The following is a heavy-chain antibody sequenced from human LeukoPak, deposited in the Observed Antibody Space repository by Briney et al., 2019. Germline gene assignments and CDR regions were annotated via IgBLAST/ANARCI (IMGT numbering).Heavy chain of an antibody. J-gene: IGHJ6*03. CDR1: GFTFSNAW. CDR2: IKSKTDGGTT. V-gene: IGHV3-15*01. Sequence: PGGSLRLSCAASGFTFSNAWISWVRQAPGKGLEWVGRIKSKTDGGTTDYAAPVKGRFTISRDDSKNTLYLQMNSLKTEDTAVYYCTTAPSPVPSYYYYYMDVWGKGTTVTVSS. CDR3: TTAPSPVPSYYYYYMDV.